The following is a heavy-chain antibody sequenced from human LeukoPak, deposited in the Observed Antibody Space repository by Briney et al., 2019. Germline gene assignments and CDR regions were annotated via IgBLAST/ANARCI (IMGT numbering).Heavy chain of an antibody. V-gene: IGHV1-18*01. Sequence: ASVKVSCKASGYTFTSYGISWVRQAPGQGLEWMGWISAYNGNTNYARKLQGRVTMTTDTSTSTAYMELMSLRSDDTAVYYCARDWAVLLWFGEREYFQHWGQGTLVTVSS. J-gene: IGHJ1*01. D-gene: IGHD3-10*01. CDR2: ISAYNGNT. CDR1: GYTFTSYG. CDR3: ARDWAVLLWFGEREYFQH.